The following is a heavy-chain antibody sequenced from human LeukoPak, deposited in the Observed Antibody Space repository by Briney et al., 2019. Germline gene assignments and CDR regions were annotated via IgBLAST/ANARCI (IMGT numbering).Heavy chain of an antibody. J-gene: IGHJ4*02. CDR1: GGSVNSGGYY. D-gene: IGHD3-22*01. CDR3: ARVAYYDSSGYFYDY. CDR2: IYYSGST. V-gene: IGHV4-61*08. Sequence: SETLSLTCTVSGGSVNSGGYYWSWIRQPPGKGLEWIGYIYYSGSTNYNPSLKSRVTISVDRSKNRFSLKLTSVTAADTAVYYCARVAYYDSSGYFYDYWGQGTLVTVSS.